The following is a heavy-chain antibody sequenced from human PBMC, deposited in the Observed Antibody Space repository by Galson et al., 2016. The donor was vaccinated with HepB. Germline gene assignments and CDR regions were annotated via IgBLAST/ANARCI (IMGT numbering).Heavy chain of an antibody. J-gene: IGHJ4*02. V-gene: IGHV3-7*01. Sequence: SLRLSCAASGFTFSTYWMSWVRQAPGKGLEWVANIKPDGSEKYYVDSVKGRFTISRDNSKNTVYLQANSLRAEDTAVYYCGKRIPVAGSWGGGLDYWGQGTLGTVSS. D-gene: IGHD6-19*01. CDR3: GKRIPVAGSWGGGLDY. CDR2: IKPDGSEK. CDR1: GFTFSTYW.